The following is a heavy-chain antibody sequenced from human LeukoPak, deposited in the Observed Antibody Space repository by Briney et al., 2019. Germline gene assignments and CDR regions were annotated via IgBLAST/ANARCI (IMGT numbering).Heavy chain of an antibody. Sequence: ASVKVSCKVSGYTFTGYYMHWVRQAPGQGLEWMGWINPNSGGTNYAQKLQGRVTMTTDTSTSTAYMELSSLRSEDTAVYYCARDDGGYSSSSGVSWGAFDIWGQGTMVTVSS. V-gene: IGHV1-2*02. J-gene: IGHJ3*02. CDR2: INPNSGGT. D-gene: IGHD6-6*01. CDR3: ARDDGGYSSSSGVSWGAFDI. CDR1: GYTFTGYY.